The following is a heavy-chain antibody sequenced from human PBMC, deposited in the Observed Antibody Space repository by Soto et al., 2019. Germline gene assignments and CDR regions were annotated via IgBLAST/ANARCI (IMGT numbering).Heavy chain of an antibody. Sequence: EVQMLESGGGLVQPGGSLRLSCAAAGFICSSYDMSWVRQAPGKGLEWVSTILVSDSTHYEDSVRGRFTITRDRSKNTVYLKMNSLTAGDTDVYYCAKANATTGGAFDICGQGTMVTVSS. D-gene: IGHD1-1*01. CDR1: GFICSSYD. CDR3: AKANATTGGAFDI. V-gene: IGHV3-23*01. J-gene: IGHJ3*02. CDR2: ILVSDST.